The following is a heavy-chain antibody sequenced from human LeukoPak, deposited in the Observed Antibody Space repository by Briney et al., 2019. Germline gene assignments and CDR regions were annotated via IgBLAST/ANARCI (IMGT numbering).Heavy chain of an antibody. V-gene: IGHV3-30-3*01. CDR1: GFTFSSYA. D-gene: IGHD3-10*01. CDR3: ARDGVDGSGEKGPELSYFDY. Sequence: GRSLRLSCAASGFTFSSYAMHWVRQAPGKGLDLVAVISYDGSNRYYADSVKGRFTISRDNSKNTLYLQMNSLRAEDTAVYYCARDGVDGSGEKGPELSYFDYWGQGTLVTVSS. J-gene: IGHJ4*02. CDR2: ISYDGSNR.